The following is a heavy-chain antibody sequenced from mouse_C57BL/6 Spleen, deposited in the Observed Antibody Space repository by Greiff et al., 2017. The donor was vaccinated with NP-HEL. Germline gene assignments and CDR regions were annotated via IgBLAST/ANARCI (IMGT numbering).Heavy chain of an antibody. Sequence: QVTLKESGPGILQSSQSLSLTCSFSGFSLSTSGMGVSWIRQPSGKGLEWLAHIYWDDDKRYNPSLKSRLTISKDTSRNQVFLKITSVDTADTATYYCASTIVTHYYAMDYWGQGTSVTVSS. CDR1: GFSLSTSGMG. J-gene: IGHJ4*01. V-gene: IGHV8-12*01. D-gene: IGHD2-5*01. CDR2: IYWDDDK. CDR3: ASTIVTHYYAMDY.